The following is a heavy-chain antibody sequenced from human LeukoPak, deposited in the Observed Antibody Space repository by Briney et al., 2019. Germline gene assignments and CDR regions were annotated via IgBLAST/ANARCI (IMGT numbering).Heavy chain of an antibody. D-gene: IGHD6-6*01. V-gene: IGHV3-9*03. CDR1: GFTFDDYA. J-gene: IGHJ3*02. Sequence: GGSLRLSCTASGFTFDDYAMHWVRQAPGKGLEWVSGISWNSGSIGYADSVKGRFTISRDNAKNSLYLQMNSLRAEDMALYYCAKGKYSSSSAYAFDIWGQGTMVTVSS. CDR3: AKGKYSSSSAYAFDI. CDR2: ISWNSGSI.